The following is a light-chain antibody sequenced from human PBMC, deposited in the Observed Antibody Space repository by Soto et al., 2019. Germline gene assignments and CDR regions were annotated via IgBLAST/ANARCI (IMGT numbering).Light chain of an antibody. CDR3: QQRSNWPPVT. V-gene: IGKV3-11*01. CDR2: DAS. Sequence: EIVLTQSPATLSLSPGERATLSCRASQSVSIYLAWYRQKPGQAPRLLIYDASNRATGIPARFSGSGSGTDFTLTISSLEPEDFAVYYCQQRSNWPPVTFGGGTKVEIK. CDR1: QSVSIY. J-gene: IGKJ4*01.